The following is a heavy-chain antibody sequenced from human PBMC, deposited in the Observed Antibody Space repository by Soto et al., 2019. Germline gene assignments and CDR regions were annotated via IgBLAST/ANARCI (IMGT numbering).Heavy chain of an antibody. CDR3: AKVASSPQTRDFDY. J-gene: IGHJ4*02. Sequence: EVQLVESGGGLVQPGGSLRLSCAASGFTFSDHYIDWVRQAPGKGLEWVGCSRDKANSYTTEYAGSVKGRFTISRDDSKNSLYLQMNSLKTEDTAVYYCAKVASSPQTRDFDYWGQGTLVTVSS. CDR2: SRDKANSYTT. CDR1: GFTFSDHY. D-gene: IGHD6-13*01. V-gene: IGHV3-72*01.